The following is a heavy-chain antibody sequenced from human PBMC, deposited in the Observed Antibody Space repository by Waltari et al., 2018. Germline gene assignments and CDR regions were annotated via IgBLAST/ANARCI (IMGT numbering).Heavy chain of an antibody. CDR2: ISWNSGNI. D-gene: IGHD1-26*01. CDR1: GFTFTDAW. V-gene: IGHV3-9*01. J-gene: IGHJ4*02. Sequence: EVQLVESGGGLVKPGESLRLSCATSGFTFTDAWMMWVRQAPGKGLEWVSGISWNSGNIGYADSVKGRFTISRDNAKNSLYLQMNSLRTGDTALYYCAKGHSGSYGLDSWGQGTLVTVSP. CDR3: AKGHSGSYGLDS.